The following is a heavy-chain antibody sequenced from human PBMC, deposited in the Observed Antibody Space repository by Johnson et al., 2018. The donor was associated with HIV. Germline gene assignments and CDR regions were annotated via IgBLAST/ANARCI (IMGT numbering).Heavy chain of an antibody. CDR3: ATFGGGSFHAFDI. J-gene: IGHJ3*02. CDR1: GLTFNNAW. V-gene: IGHV3-15*01. CDR2: IKSETDGGTT. Sequence: VQLVESGGGLVKPGGSLRLSCAASGLTFNNAWMSWVRQAPGKGLEWVGRIKSETDGGTTDYAAPVKDRFTISRDNAKNSLYLQMNSLRAEDTAVYYCATFGGGSFHAFDIWGQGTMVTVSS. D-gene: IGHD1-26*01.